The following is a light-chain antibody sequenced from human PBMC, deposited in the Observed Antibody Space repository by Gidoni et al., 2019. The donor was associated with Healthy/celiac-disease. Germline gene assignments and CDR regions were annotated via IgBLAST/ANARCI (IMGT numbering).Light chain of an antibody. Sequence: EIVLTQPPGTLSLSPGERATLSCRASQSVSSSYLVWYQQKPGQAPRLLIYGASSRATGIPDRFSGSGSGTDFTLTISRLEPEDFSVYYCQQYGSSPPLTFGGGTKVEIK. CDR1: QSVSSSY. V-gene: IGKV3-20*01. CDR3: QQYGSSPPLT. J-gene: IGKJ4*01. CDR2: GAS.